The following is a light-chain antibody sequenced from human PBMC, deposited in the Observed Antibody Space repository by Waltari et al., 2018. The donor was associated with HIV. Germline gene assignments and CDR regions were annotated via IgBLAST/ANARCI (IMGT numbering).Light chain of an antibody. CDR1: ASDVGAYNY. J-gene: IGLJ2*01. V-gene: IGLV2-8*01. CDR3: ASYAGRNTLV. CDR2: EVF. Sequence: QSALTQPPSASGSPGQSVTIACPGKASDVGAYNYVSWYHQHPGKPPNLIISEVFKRPSGVPDRFSGSKSGNTASLTVSGLQAEDEANYYCASYAGRNTLVFGGGTKLTVL.